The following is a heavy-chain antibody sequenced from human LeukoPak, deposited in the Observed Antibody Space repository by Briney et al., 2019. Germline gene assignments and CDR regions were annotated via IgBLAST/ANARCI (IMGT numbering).Heavy chain of an antibody. CDR3: ARDSPRYCSSTSCWEGYYGMDV. D-gene: IGHD2-2*01. J-gene: IGHJ6*02. V-gene: IGHV4-4*07. CDR1: GGSISSYY. CDR2: IYTSGST. Sequence: SETLSLTCTVSGGSISSYYWSWIRQPAGKGLEWIGRIYTSGSTNYNPSLKSRVTMSVDTSKNQFSLKLSSVTAADTAVYYCARDSPRYCSSTSCWEGYYGMDVWGQGTTVTVSS.